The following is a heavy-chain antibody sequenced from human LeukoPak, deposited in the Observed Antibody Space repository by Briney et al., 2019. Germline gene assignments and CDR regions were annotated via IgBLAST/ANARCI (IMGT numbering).Heavy chain of an antibody. CDR2: ISYDGSSK. D-gene: IGHD3-22*01. V-gene: IGHV3-30-3*01. J-gene: IGHJ3*02. Sequence: QTGGSLRLSCAASGFTFSSYAXHXVXQAPGXGLEWVAVISYDGSSKYYADSXKGRFTISRDNSKNMLYLQMSSLRAEDRAVYYCARVYYDGSGGAFDIWGQGTMVTVS. CDR1: GFTFSSYA. CDR3: ARVYYDGSGGAFDI.